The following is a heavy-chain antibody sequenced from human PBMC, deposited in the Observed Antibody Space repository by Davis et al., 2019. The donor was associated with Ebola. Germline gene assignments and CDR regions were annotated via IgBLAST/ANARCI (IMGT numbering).Heavy chain of an antibody. Sequence: PGGSLRLSCAASGFTFSSYAMSWVRQAPGKGLEWVSAISGSGGSTYYADSVKGRFTISRDNSKNTLYLQMNSLRAEDTAVYYCAKAPVRGYYDSSGYQQNYFDYWGQGTLVTVSS. V-gene: IGHV3-23*01. CDR2: ISGSGGST. D-gene: IGHD3-22*01. J-gene: IGHJ4*02. CDR3: AKAPVRGYYDSSGYQQNYFDY. CDR1: GFTFSSYA.